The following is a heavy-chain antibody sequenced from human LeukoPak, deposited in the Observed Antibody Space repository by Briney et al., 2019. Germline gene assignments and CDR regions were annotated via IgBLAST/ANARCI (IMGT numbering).Heavy chain of an antibody. Sequence: SETLSLTCAVYGGSFSGYYWSWVRQPPGKGLEWIGEINHSGSTNYNPSLKSRVTISVDTSKNQFSLKLSSVTAADTAVYYCARDPYDSGIWGQGTLVTVSS. J-gene: IGHJ4*02. CDR1: GGSFSGYY. D-gene: IGHD3-10*01. CDR2: INHSGST. CDR3: ARDPYDSGI. V-gene: IGHV4-34*01.